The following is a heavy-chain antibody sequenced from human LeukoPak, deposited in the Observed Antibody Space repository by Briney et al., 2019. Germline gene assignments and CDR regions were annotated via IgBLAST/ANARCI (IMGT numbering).Heavy chain of an antibody. V-gene: IGHV3-7*01. Sequence: GRSLRLSCAASGFTFSSDWMSWVRQAPGKGLEWVANINQDGSVKYYVDSVKGRFTISRDNAENSLYLQMNSLRAEDTAVYYCARGHSRDWALGGQGTLVTVSS. D-gene: IGHD2-21*02. CDR3: ARGHSRDWAL. CDR1: GFTFSSDW. CDR2: INQDGSVK. J-gene: IGHJ4*02.